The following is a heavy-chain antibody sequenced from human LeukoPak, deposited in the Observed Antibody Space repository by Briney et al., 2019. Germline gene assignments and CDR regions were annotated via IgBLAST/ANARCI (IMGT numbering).Heavy chain of an antibody. D-gene: IGHD3-10*02. CDR2: IYTSGST. CDR3: ARHDDLRVLCSYY. CDR1: GGSLSSATYY. J-gene: IGHJ4*02. V-gene: IGHV4-61*02. Sequence: PSETLSLTCTVSGGSLSSATYYWSWIRQPAGKGLEWIGRIYTSGSTNYNPSLKSRVTISVDTSKNQFSLKLSSVTAADTAVYYCARHDDLRVLCSYYWGQGTLVTVSS.